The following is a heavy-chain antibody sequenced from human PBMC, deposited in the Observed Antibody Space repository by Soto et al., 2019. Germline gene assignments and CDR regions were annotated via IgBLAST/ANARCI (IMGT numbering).Heavy chain of an antibody. Sequence: GGSLRLSCAASGFTFSDYYMSWIRQAPGKGLEWVSYISSSGSTIYYADSVKGRFTISRDNAKNPLYLQMNSLRAEDTAVYYCARVPLRYFDWLLYDFDYWGQGTLVTVSS. CDR1: GFTFSDYY. CDR2: ISSSGSTI. CDR3: ARVPLRYFDWLLYDFDY. V-gene: IGHV3-11*01. J-gene: IGHJ4*02. D-gene: IGHD3-9*01.